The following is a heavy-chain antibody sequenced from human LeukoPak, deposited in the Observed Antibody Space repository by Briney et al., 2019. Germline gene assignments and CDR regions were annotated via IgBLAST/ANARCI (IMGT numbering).Heavy chain of an antibody. CDR3: AKDGSWSCTD. CDR2: IAHHGNNK. J-gene: IGHJ4*02. D-gene: IGHD2-8*02. Sequence: GGSLRLSCGASGFTFSSSAMHWVRQGPDEGLEWVAYIAHHGNNKYYADSVKGRFTISRDNSKGSLYLQMNSLRADDTAVYYCAKDGSWSCTDWGQGTLVRVSS. V-gene: IGHV3-30*02. CDR1: GFTFSSSA.